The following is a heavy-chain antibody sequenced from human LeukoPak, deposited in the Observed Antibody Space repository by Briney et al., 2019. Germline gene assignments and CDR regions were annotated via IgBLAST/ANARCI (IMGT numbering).Heavy chain of an antibody. D-gene: IGHD3-22*01. V-gene: IGHV3-7*01. CDR2: IKQDGSEK. J-gene: IGHJ3*01. CDR3: ARDRGLMYYYDTKSYSNNAFDF. CDR1: GFTFSSYE. Sequence: GGSLRLSCAASGFTFSSYEMNWVRQAPGKGLEWVANIKQDGSEKYYVDSVKGRFTISRDNAKNAVFLQMNSVRAEDTAVYYCARDRGLMYYYDTKSYSNNAFDFWGQGTMVTVSS.